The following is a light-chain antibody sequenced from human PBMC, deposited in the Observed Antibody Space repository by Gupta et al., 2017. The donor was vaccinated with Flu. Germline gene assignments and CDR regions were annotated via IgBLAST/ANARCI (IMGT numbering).Light chain of an antibody. CDR3: QAWDSSSVV. J-gene: IGLJ2*01. Sequence: SPGQTASITCSGDKLGDKYACWYQQKPGQSPLLVIYQDSKRPAGIPERFSGSNSGNTATLTISGTQAMDEADYYCQAWDSSSVVFGGGTKLTVL. V-gene: IGLV3-1*01. CDR2: QDS. CDR1: KLGDKY.